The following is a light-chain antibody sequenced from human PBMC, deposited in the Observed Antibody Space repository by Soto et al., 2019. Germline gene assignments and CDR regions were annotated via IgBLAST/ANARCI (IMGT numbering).Light chain of an antibody. CDR3: QQRSNWPLT. CDR2: DAS. CDR1: QSVRSY. J-gene: IGKJ4*01. Sequence: EIVLTQSPATLSLSPGERATLFCRASQSVRSYLAWYQQKPGQAPRLLIYDASNRATGIPARFSGSGSGTDFTLTISSLEPEDFAVYYCQQRSNWPLTFGGGTKVDIK. V-gene: IGKV3-11*01.